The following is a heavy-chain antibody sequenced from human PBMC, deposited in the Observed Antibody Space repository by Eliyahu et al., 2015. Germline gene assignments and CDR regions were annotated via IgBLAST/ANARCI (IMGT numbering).Heavy chain of an antibody. Sequence: QLQLQESGPGLVKPSETXSLTCTVSGGXXXXSSYXWGXIRQPPGKGLEWIGSIYYSGSTYYNPSLKSRVTISVDTSKNQFSLKLSSVTAADTAVYYCARDLGWELLSGHFDYWGQGTLVTVSS. V-gene: IGHV4-39*07. CDR3: ARDLGWELLSGHFDY. CDR2: IYYSGST. J-gene: IGHJ4*02. D-gene: IGHD1-26*01. CDR1: GGXXXXSSYX.